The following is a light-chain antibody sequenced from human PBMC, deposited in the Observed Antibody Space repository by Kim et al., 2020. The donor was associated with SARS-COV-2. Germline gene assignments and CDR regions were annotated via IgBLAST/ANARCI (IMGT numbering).Light chain of an antibody. V-gene: IGKV3-20*01. Sequence: SLSPAESATLACRASQSVSSYLAWYQQKPGQAPRLLIHGASSRATGIPDRFSGSGSGTDFTLTISRLEPEDFAVYYCQQYGFSPNTFGQGTKLEI. J-gene: IGKJ2*01. CDR2: GAS. CDR3: QQYGFSPNT. CDR1: QSVSSY.